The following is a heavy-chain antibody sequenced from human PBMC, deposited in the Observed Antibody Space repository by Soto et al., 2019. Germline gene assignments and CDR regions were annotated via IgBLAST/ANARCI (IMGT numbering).Heavy chain of an antibody. CDR3: ARVWYYYGSGSYYYPDYYYGMDV. CDR1: GGSISSYD. CDR2: IYYSGST. D-gene: IGHD3-10*01. J-gene: IGHJ6*02. V-gene: IGHV4-59*01. Sequence: PSETLSLTCTVSGGSISSYDWSWIRQPPGKGLEWIGYIYYSGSTNYNPSLKSRVTISVDTSKNQFSLKLSSVTAADTAVYYRARVWYYYGSGSYYYPDYYYGMDVWGQGTTVTVSS.